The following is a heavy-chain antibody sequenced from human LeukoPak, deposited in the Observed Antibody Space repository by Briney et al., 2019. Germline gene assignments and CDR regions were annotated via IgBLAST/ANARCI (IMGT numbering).Heavy chain of an antibody. CDR2: INHSGST. V-gene: IGHV4-34*01. D-gene: IGHD3-22*01. CDR1: GGSFSGYY. CDR3: ARESVGTMIVVVITTGRRAWFDP. J-gene: IGHJ5*02. Sequence: PSETLSLTCAVYGGSFSGYYWSWIRQPPGKGLEWIGEINHSGSTNYNPSLKSRVTISVDTSKNQFSLKLSSVTAADTAVYYCARESVGTMIVVVITTGRRAWFDPWGQGTLVTVSS.